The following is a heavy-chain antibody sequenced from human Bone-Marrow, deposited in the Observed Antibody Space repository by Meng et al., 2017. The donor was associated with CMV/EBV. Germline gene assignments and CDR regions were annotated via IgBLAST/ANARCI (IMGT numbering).Heavy chain of an antibody. CDR1: GFTFSSYA. CDR2: ISYDGSNK. CDR3: ARGYSYGYDYYYYYGMDV. D-gene: IGHD5-18*01. V-gene: IGHV3-30*14. Sequence: GESLKISCAASGFTFSSYAMHWVHQAPGKGLEWVAVISYDGSNKYYADSVKGRFTISRDNSKNTLYLQMNSLRAEDTAVYYCARGYSYGYDYYYYYGMDVWGQGTTATFSS. J-gene: IGHJ6*02.